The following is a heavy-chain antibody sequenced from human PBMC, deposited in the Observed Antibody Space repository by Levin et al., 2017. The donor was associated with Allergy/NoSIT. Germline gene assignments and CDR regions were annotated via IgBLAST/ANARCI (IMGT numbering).Heavy chain of an antibody. CDR2: ISGSGGST. CDR3: AKGTGPHSYYMDG. Sequence: GGSLRLSCAASGFSFDSYAMSWVRQAPGKGLEWVSAISGSGGSTYYADSVKGRSTLSRDNSKNTLYLQMNSLRAEDTAVYYCAKGTGPHSYYMDGWGKGTTATVSS. D-gene: IGHD3-10*01. J-gene: IGHJ6*03. V-gene: IGHV3-23*01. CDR1: GFSFDSYA.